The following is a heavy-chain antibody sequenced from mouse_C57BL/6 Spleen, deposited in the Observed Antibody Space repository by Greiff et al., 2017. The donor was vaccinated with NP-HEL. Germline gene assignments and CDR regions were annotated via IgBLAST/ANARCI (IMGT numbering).Heavy chain of an antibody. J-gene: IGHJ1*03. V-gene: IGHV2-2*01. D-gene: IGHD1-1*01. CDR3: ARSPVVESYWYFDV. Sequence: QVHVKQSGPGLVQPSQSLSITCTVSGFSLTSYGVHWVRQSPRKGLEWLGVIWSGGSTDYNAAFISRLSISKDNSKSQVFFKMNSLQADDTAIYYCARSPVVESYWYFDVWGTGTTVTVSS. CDR2: IWSGGST. CDR1: GFSLTSYG.